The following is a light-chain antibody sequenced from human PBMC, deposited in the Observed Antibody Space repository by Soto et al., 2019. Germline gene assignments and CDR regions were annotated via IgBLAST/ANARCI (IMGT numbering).Light chain of an antibody. CDR3: QQSYTTPRT. J-gene: IGKJ1*01. V-gene: IGKV1-12*01. Sequence: DIQMTQSPSSLSGPVGERVTITCRASQGISSWLAWYQQKPGKAPNLLIYGASTLQTGVPSRFSGSGSGTGFTLTISSLQPEDFATYFCQQSYTTPRTFGQGTKVDI. CDR2: GAS. CDR1: QGISSW.